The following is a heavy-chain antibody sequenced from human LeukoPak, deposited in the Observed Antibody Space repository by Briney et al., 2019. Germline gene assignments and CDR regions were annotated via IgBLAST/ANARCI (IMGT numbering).Heavy chain of an antibody. CDR2: IKQDGSEK. CDR3: ARGGSSSPFDY. Sequence: GGSLRLSCAASGFAFSSYWMSWVRQAPGKGLEWVANIKQDGSEKYYVDSVKGRFTISRDNAKNSLYLQMNSLRAEDTAVYYCARGGSSSPFDYWGQGTLVTVSS. V-gene: IGHV3-7*01. CDR1: GFAFSSYW. J-gene: IGHJ4*02. D-gene: IGHD6-13*01.